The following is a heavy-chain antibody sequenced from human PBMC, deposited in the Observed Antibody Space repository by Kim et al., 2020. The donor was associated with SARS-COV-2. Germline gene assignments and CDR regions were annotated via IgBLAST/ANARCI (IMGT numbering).Heavy chain of an antibody. CDR1: GFTFSSYA. CDR2: ISYDGSNK. J-gene: IGHJ5*02. Sequence: GGSLRLSCAASGFTFSSYAMHWVRQAPGKGLEWVAVISYDGSNKYYADSVKGRFTISRDNSKNTLYLQMNSLRAEDTAVYYCARDWSSSWDRGFDPWGQGTLVTVSS. V-gene: IGHV3-30*04. CDR3: ARDWSSSWDRGFDP. D-gene: IGHD6-13*01.